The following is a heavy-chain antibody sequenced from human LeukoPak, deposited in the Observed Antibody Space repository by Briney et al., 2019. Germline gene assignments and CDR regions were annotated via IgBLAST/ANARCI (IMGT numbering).Heavy chain of an antibody. J-gene: IGHJ3*01. CDR2: ISGSGGST. CDR1: GFTFSSYA. Sequence: GGSPRLSCAASGFTFSSYAMSWVCQAPGKGLEWVSAISGSGGSTYYADSVKGRFTVSRDISKNTLYLQMNSLRAEDTAIYYCAKVRKGVGAFDLWGQGTMVTVSS. D-gene: IGHD3-16*01. V-gene: IGHV3-23*01. CDR3: AKVRKGVGAFDL.